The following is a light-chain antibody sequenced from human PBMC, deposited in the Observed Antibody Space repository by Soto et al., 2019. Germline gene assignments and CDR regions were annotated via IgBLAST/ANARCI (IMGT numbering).Light chain of an antibody. CDR3: QHYNTYPYT. CDR1: QSISRW. J-gene: IGKJ3*01. Sequence: DIRMTQSPAILSASVGDRGTITCRASQSISRWVAWYQQKPGKAPKLLIYKASSLESGVPSRFSGSGSGTEFTLTISSLQPDDFATYCIQHYNTYPYTFGPGTTVDIK. V-gene: IGKV1-5*03. CDR2: KAS.